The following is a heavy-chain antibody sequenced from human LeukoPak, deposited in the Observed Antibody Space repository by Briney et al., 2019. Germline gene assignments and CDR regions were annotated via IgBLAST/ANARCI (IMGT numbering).Heavy chain of an antibody. J-gene: IGHJ5*02. CDR3: AKADSSGYYYPNWFDP. CDR1: GFTFSSYA. V-gene: IGHV3-23*01. Sequence: GGSLRLSCAASGFTFSSYAMSWVRQAPGKGLEWVSAISGSGGSTYYADSVKGRFTISRDNSKNTLYLQMNSLRTEDTAVYYCAKADSSGYYYPNWFDPWGQGTLVTVSS. CDR2: ISGSGGST. D-gene: IGHD3-22*01.